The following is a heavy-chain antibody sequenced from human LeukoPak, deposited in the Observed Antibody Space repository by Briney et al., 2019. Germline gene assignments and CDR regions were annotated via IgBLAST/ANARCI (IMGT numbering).Heavy chain of an antibody. CDR1: GGSISSGSYY. Sequence: SQTLSLTCAVSGGSISSGSYYWSWIRQPAGKGLEWIGHIYTSGSTNYNPSLKSRVTISVDTSKNQFSLKLSSVTAADTAVYYCASYEGDYGDYEGAFGYWGQGTLVTVSS. D-gene: IGHD4-17*01. CDR2: IYTSGST. CDR3: ASYEGDYGDYEGAFGY. V-gene: IGHV4-61*09. J-gene: IGHJ4*02.